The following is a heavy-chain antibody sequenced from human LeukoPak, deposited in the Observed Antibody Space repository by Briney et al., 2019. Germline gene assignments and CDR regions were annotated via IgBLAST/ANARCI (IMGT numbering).Heavy chain of an antibody. CDR3: AKPTYSSSWYTTPSYFDY. Sequence: GGSLRLSCAASGFTFSSYGMHWVRQAPGKGLEWVAFIRYDGSNKYYADSVKGRFTISRDNSKNTLYLQMNSLRAEDTVLYYCAKPTYSSSWYTTPSYFDYWGQGTLVTVSS. V-gene: IGHV3-30*02. CDR2: IRYDGSNK. D-gene: IGHD6-13*01. J-gene: IGHJ4*02. CDR1: GFTFSSYG.